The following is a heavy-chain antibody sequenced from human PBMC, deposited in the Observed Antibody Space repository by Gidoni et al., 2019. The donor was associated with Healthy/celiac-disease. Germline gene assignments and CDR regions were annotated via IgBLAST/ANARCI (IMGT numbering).Heavy chain of an antibody. J-gene: IGHJ4*02. CDR3: TTDPITVTTPYYFDY. V-gene: IGHV3-15*01. Sequence: EVQLVESGGGLVKPGGSLRLSCAASGFTFSTDWLSWVRQAPGKGLEWVGRIKSKTDGGTTDYAAPVKGRFTISRDDSKNTLYLQMNSLKTEDTAVYYCTTDPITVTTPYYFDYWGQGTLVTVSS. CDR2: IKSKTDGGTT. CDR1: GFTFSTDW. D-gene: IGHD4-4*01.